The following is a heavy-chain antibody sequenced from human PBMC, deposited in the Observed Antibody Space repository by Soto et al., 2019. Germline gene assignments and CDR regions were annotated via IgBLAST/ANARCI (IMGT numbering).Heavy chain of an antibody. CDR3: ARGTGYSSGWYGPNWFDP. J-gene: IGHJ5*02. Sequence: QVQLQQWGAGLLKPSETLSLTCAVYGGSFSGYYWSWIRQPPGKGLEWIGEINHSGSTNYNPSLKSRVTISVDTSKNQFSLKLSSVTAADTAVYYCARGTGYSSGWYGPNWFDPWGQGTLVTVFS. CDR2: INHSGST. CDR1: GGSFSGYY. D-gene: IGHD6-19*01. V-gene: IGHV4-34*01.